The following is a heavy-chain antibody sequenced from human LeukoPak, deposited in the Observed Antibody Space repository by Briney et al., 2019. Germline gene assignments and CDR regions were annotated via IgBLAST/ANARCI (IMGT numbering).Heavy chain of an antibody. D-gene: IGHD3-16*01. Sequence: GGSLRLSCAASGFTFSNYGMHWVRQAPGKGLEWLAVISYDGRTEYYAGSVRGRFTTSRDNSKNTLYLQVDSLRDEDTAIYYCARPRMGDTSSRYFDFWGQGIVVTVSS. V-gene: IGHV3-30*03. CDR2: ISYDGRTE. CDR1: GFTFSNYG. J-gene: IGHJ4*02. CDR3: ARPRMGDTSSRYFDF.